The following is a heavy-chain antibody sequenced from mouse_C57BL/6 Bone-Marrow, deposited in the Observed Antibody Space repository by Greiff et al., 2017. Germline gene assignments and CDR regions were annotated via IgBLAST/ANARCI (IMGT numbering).Heavy chain of an antibody. V-gene: IGHV14-3*01. CDR3: ASYPFAY. D-gene: IGHD5-5*01. J-gene: IGHJ3*01. CDR1: GFNIKNNY. Sequence: VQLQQSVAELVRPGASVKLSCTASGFNIKNNYMHWVKQRPEQGLEWIGRIDPANGNTKYAPKFQGKATITADKSSNTAYLQLSSLTSEDTAIYYCASYPFAYWGQGTLVTVSA. CDR2: IDPANGNT.